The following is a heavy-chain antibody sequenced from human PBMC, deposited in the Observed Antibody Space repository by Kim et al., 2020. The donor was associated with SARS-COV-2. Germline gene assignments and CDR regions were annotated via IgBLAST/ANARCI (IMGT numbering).Heavy chain of an antibody. J-gene: IGHJ4*02. D-gene: IGHD3-3*01. CDR1: GFTFSSYA. CDR2: ISGSGGST. CDR3: AKDLSEQYYYDFWSGYYDA. V-gene: IGHV3-23*01. Sequence: GGSLRLSCAASGFTFSSYAMSWVRQAPGKGLEWVSAISGSGGSTYYADSVKGRFTISRDNSKNTLYLQMNSLRAEDTAVYYCAKDLSEQYYYDFWSGYYDAWGQGTLVTVSS.